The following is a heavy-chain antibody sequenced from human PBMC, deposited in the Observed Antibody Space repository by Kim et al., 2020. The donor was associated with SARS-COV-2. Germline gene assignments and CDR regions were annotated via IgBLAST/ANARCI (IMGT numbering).Heavy chain of an antibody. D-gene: IGHD3-22*01. Sequence: ASVKVSCKASGYTFTSYAMHWVRQAPGQRLEWMGWINAGNGNTKYSQKFQGRVTITRDTSASTAYMELSTLRSEDTAVYYCARDQHNSGNYYDSSPKPEYNWFDPWGQGTLVTVSS. CDR1: GYTFTSYA. V-gene: IGHV1-3*01. J-gene: IGHJ5*02. CDR3: ARDQHNSGNYYDSSPKPEYNWFDP. CDR2: INAGNGNT.